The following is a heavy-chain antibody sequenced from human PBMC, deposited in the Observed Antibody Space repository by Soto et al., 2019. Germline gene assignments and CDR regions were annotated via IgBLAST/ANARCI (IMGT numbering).Heavy chain of an antibody. D-gene: IGHD3-16*01. CDR2: ISSSGSTI. V-gene: IGHV3-11*01. J-gene: IGHJ6*03. CDR1: GFTFSDYY. CDR3: AGGDYGQRYYHYYMDV. Sequence: GGSLRLSCAASGFTFSDYYMSWIRQAPGKGLEWVSYISSSGSTIYYADSVKGRFTISRDNAKNSLYLQMNSLRAEDTAVYYCAGGDYGQRYYHYYMDVPGKGTTVTVSS.